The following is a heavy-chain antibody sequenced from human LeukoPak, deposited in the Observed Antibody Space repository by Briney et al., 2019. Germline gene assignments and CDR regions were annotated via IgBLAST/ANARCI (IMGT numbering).Heavy chain of an antibody. CDR1: GFTFSTYA. D-gene: IGHD5-24*01. V-gene: IGHV3-23*01. CDR2: ISGSVGST. Sequence: PGGSLRLSCAASGFTFSTYAMSWVRQAPGKGLEWVSLISGSVGSTYYADSVKGRFTISRDNSKNTLYLQMNSLRADDSAIYYSAKACILQASWSGLQYFDLWGRGTLVTASS. J-gene: IGHJ2*01. CDR3: AKACILQASWSGLQYFDL.